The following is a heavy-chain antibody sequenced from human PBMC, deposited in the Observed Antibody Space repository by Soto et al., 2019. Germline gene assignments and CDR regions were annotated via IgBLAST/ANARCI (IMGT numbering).Heavy chain of an antibody. CDR2: INHSGST. D-gene: IGHD2-15*01. CDR3: AKSSRKAAIVVVVAATHPTPQDTWFDP. Sequence: QVQLQQWGAGLLKPSETLSLTCAVYGGSFSGYYWSWIRQPPGKGLEWIGEINHSGSTNYNPSLKSRVTISVDTSKNQFSLRLSSVTAADTAVYYCAKSSRKAAIVVVVAATHPTPQDTWFDPWGQGTLVTVSS. CDR1: GGSFSGYY. V-gene: IGHV4-34*01. J-gene: IGHJ5*02.